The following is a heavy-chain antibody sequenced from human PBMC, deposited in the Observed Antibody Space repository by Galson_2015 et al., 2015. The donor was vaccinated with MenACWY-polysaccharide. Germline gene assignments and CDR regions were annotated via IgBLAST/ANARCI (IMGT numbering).Heavy chain of an antibody. CDR2: INPDGSNT. D-gene: IGHD6-19*01. CDR3: VRQYTSGWYLRYDY. V-gene: IGHV3-74*01. Sequence: SLRLSCAASGFSFSNYWMHWVRQAPGKGLVWVSRINPDGSNTNYADSVKGRFTISRDNAKNTLFLRMNSLRAEETALYYCVRQYTSGWYLRYDYWGQGTLVTVSS. CDR1: GFSFSNYW. J-gene: IGHJ4*02.